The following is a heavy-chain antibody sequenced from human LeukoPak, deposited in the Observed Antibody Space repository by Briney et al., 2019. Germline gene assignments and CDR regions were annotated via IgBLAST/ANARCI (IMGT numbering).Heavy chain of an antibody. J-gene: IGHJ6*02. V-gene: IGHV3-30-3*01. CDR2: ISYDGSNK. D-gene: IGHD3-3*01. Sequence: GGSLRLSCAASGFTFSSYAMHWVRQAPGKGLEWVAVISYDGSNKYYADSVKGRFTISRNNSKNTLYLQMNSLRAEDTAVYYCARTPHYDFWSGYYSYYYYGMDVWGQGTTVTVSS. CDR1: GFTFSSYA. CDR3: ARTPHYDFWSGYYSYYYYGMDV.